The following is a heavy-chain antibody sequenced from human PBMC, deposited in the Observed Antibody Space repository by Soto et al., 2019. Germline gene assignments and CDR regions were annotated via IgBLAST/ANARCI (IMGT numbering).Heavy chain of an antibody. CDR2: FYYSGST. D-gene: IGHD2-2*01. J-gene: IGHJ3*02. CDR3: ASYQQSYAFDI. V-gene: IGHV4-39*07. CDR1: GDSISTNSYS. Sequence: SETLSLTCTVSGDSISTNSYSWGWIRQPPGQGLEWIGLFYYSGSTHYNPSLKSRLTVSVDTSKNQFSLKVSSVTAADTAVYYCASYQQSYAFDIWGQGTMLTVSS.